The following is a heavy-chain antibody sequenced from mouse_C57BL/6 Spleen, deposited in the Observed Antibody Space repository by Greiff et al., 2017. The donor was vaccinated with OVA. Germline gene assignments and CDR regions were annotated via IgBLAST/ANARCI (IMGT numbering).Heavy chain of an antibody. CDR3: ARGGYDYLFAY. V-gene: IGHV1-69*01. Sequence: QLQQPGAELVMPGASVKLSCKASGYTFTSYWMHWVKQRPGQGLEWIGEIDPSDSYTNYNQKFKGKSTLTVDKSSSTAYMQLSSLTSEDSAVYYCARGGYDYLFAYWGQGTLVTVSA. J-gene: IGHJ3*01. CDR1: GYTFTSYW. CDR2: IDPSDSYT. D-gene: IGHD2-4*01.